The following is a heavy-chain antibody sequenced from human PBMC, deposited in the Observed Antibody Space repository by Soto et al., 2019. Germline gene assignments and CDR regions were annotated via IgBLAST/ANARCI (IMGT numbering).Heavy chain of an antibody. V-gene: IGHV5-51*01. Sequence: GESLKISCKGSGYSFTSYWIGWVRQMPGKDLEWMGIIYPGDSDTRYSPSFQGQVTISADKSISTAYLQWSSLKASDTAMYYCARQTTVIDDAFDIWGQGTMVTVSS. CDR3: ARQTTVIDDAFDI. D-gene: IGHD4-17*01. J-gene: IGHJ3*02. CDR1: GYSFTSYW. CDR2: IYPGDSDT.